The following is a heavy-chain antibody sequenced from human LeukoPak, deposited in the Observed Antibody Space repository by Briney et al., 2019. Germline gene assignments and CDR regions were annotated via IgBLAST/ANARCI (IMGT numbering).Heavy chain of an antibody. Sequence: SETLSLTCAVYGGSFNGYYWSWIRQPPGKGLEWIGEINHSGSTNYNPSLKSRVTISVDTSKNQFSLKPSSVTAADTAVYYCARGWSRVDYWGQGTLVTVSS. CDR1: GGSFNGYY. D-gene: IGHD2-8*02. V-gene: IGHV4-34*01. J-gene: IGHJ4*02. CDR2: INHSGST. CDR3: ARGWSRVDY.